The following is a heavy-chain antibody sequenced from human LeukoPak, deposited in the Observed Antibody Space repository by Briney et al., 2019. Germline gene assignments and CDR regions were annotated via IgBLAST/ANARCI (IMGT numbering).Heavy chain of an antibody. V-gene: IGHV4-59*01. D-gene: IGHD3-22*01. CDR2: MYSGGTT. Sequence: SETLSLTCTVSDGSINGYYWSWIRQPPGKGLDWIGYMYSGGTTNYSPSLKSRVTISEDMSKNQFSLKLTSVTAADTAVYYCARELRYDNSDSGAFWGQGTVVTVSS. J-gene: IGHJ3*01. CDR1: DGSINGYY. CDR3: ARELRYDNSDSGAF.